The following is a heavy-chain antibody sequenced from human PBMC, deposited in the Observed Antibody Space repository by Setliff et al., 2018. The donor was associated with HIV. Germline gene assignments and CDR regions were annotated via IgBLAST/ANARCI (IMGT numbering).Heavy chain of an antibody. J-gene: IGHJ4*02. CDR2: IYNSAST. CDR1: GFTFSSYA. Sequence: SETLRLSCAASGFTFSSYAMSWIRQPPGTGLEWIGYIYNSASTSYNPSLKSRVTISVDTSKNQFSLKLSSVTAADTAVYYCARHSPSDYWGQGTLVTVSS. V-gene: IGHV4-59*08. CDR3: ARHSPSDY.